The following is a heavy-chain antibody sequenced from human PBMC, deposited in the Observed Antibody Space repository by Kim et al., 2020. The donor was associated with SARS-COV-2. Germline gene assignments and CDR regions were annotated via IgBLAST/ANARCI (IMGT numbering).Heavy chain of an antibody. J-gene: IGHJ4*02. CDR3: VRTTDTRGGDC. D-gene: IGHD1-1*01. CDR2: TYYRFKWYN. V-gene: IGHV6-1*01. CDR1: GDSVSSNSVT. Sequence: SQTLSLTCGISGDSVSSNSVTWNWIRQSPSRGLEWLGRTYYRFKWYNDYAVSVKSRLTINPDTSKNQFSLQLNSVTPEDTALYYCVRTTDTRGGDCWGQGTLVTVSS.